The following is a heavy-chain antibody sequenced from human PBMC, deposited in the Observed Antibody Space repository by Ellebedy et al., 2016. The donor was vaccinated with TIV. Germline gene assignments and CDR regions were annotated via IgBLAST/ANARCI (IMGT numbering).Heavy chain of an antibody. D-gene: IGHD2-8*01. V-gene: IGHV2-70*17. CDR1: GFSLSTSGMS. Sequence: SGPTLVXPTQTLTLTCTFSGFSLSTSGMSVSWIRQPPGKALEWLARFDWDDDKFYSTSLRTRLTISKDTSKNQVLTLTQTDPVDTATYFCARIGSHGVWGFDYWGQGTLVTVSS. CDR3: ARIGSHGVWGFDY. J-gene: IGHJ4*02. CDR2: FDWDDDK.